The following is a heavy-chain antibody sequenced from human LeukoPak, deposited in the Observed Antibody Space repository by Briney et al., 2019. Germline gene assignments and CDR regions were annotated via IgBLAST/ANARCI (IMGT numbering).Heavy chain of an antibody. CDR3: ARSDIVVVPAARNYYYYMDV. Sequence: SETLSLTCAVYGVPFSAYYWSWIRQPPGKGLEWIGEINHSGSTNYNPSLKSRVTISVDTSKNQFSLKLSSVTAADTAVYYCARSDIVVVPAARNYYYYMDVWGKGTTVTVSS. CDR1: GVPFSAYY. D-gene: IGHD2-2*01. J-gene: IGHJ6*03. V-gene: IGHV4-34*01. CDR2: INHSGST.